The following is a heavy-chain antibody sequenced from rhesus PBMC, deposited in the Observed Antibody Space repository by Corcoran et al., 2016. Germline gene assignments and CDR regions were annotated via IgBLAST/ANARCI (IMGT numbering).Heavy chain of an antibody. D-gene: IGHD1-20*01. V-gene: IGHV1S2*01. Sequence: VQLVQSGAEVKKPGSSVKVSCKASGYTFTDYYMHWVRQAPRQGLEWMGCINSYNGNTKYAQKFHGRVTKTRDTSTSTAYMGLSSLRSEDTAVYYCARDRLEQRGFYYGLDSWGQGVVVTVSS. CDR1: GYTFTDYY. CDR2: INSYNGNT. CDR3: ARDRLEQRGFYYGLDS. J-gene: IGHJ6*01.